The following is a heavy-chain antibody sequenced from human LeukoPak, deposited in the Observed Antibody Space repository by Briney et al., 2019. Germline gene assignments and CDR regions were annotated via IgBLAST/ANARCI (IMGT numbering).Heavy chain of an antibody. J-gene: IGHJ4*02. Sequence: QPGGSLRLSFAASGFTFSRNGMHWLRQAPGKGLESVAVISYDGSDKHHADSVKGRFTISRDNSKNTLYLQMSSLRPDDAAVYYCAKGAIAAAGTSGYFEFWGQGTLVTVSS. D-gene: IGHD6-13*01. CDR2: ISYDGSDK. V-gene: IGHV3-30*18. CDR1: GFTFSRNG. CDR3: AKGAIAAAGTSGYFEF.